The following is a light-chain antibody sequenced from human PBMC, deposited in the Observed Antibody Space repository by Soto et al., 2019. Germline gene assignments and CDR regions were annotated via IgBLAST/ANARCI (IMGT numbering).Light chain of an antibody. CDR1: QDIRNY. CDR3: QEYDSLPPT. J-gene: IGKJ5*01. CDR2: DAS. Sequence: DIQMTQSPSSLSPSIGDRVTITCQASQDIRNYLNWYRQKPGKAPNXLIYDASNLHPGVPSRFSGSGSGTDLTITISSLQPEDSETYYGQEYDSLPPTFGQGTRLEIK. V-gene: IGKV1-33*01.